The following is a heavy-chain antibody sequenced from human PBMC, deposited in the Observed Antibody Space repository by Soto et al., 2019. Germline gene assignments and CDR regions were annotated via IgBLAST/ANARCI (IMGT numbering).Heavy chain of an antibody. CDR3: AHSLIPNWGSRGAFDY. CDR1: GFSLSTSGVG. Sequence: QITLKESGPTLVKPTQTLTLTCTFSGFSLSTSGVGVGWIRQPPGKALEWLALIYWDDDKRYSPSLKSRLTITKDTSKNQVVLTMTNMDHVETATYYCAHSLIPNWGSRGAFDYWGQGTLVTVSS. J-gene: IGHJ4*02. CDR2: IYWDDDK. D-gene: IGHD7-27*01. V-gene: IGHV2-5*02.